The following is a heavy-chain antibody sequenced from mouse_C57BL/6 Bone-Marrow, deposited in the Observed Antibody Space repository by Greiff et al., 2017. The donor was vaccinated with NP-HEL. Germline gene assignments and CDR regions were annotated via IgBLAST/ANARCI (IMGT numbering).Heavy chain of an antibody. V-gene: IGHV1-36*01. CDR1: GFTFTDYY. CDR3: ARSDPITTVVAPLSMDY. Sequence: VQLQQSGPVLVKPGPSVKISCKASGFTFTDYYMHWVKQSHGKSLEWIGLVYPYNGGTSYNQKFKGKAPLTVDTSSSTAYMELNSLTSEDSAVYYCARSDPITTVVAPLSMDYWGQGTSVTVSS. CDR2: VYPYNGGT. D-gene: IGHD1-1*01. J-gene: IGHJ4*01.